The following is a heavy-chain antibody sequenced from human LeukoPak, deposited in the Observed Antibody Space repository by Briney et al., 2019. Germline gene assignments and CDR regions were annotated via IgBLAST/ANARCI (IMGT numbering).Heavy chain of an antibody. Sequence: GGSLRLSCAASGFTFSSYGMHWVRQAPGKGLEWVAVISYDGSNKYYADSVKGRFTISRDNSKNTLYLQMNSLRAEDTAVYYCAKDRLTLNYIVGATGFDYWGQGTLVTVSS. CDR2: ISYDGSNK. D-gene: IGHD1-26*01. V-gene: IGHV3-30*18. J-gene: IGHJ4*02. CDR3: AKDRLTLNYIVGATGFDY. CDR1: GFTFSSYG.